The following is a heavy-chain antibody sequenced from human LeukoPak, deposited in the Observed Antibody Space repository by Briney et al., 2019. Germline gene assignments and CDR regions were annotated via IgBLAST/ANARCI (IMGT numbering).Heavy chain of an antibody. J-gene: IGHJ4*02. D-gene: IGHD6-13*01. V-gene: IGHV3-53*01. Sequence: GGSLRLSCAASGFTVSSNYMSWVRQAPGKGLEWVSVIYSGGSTYHADSVKGRFTISRDNSKNTLYLQMNSLRADDTAVYYCAGHTSSWSYFFDYWGQGTLVTVSS. CDR1: GFTVSSNY. CDR3: AGHTSSWSYFFDY. CDR2: IYSGGST.